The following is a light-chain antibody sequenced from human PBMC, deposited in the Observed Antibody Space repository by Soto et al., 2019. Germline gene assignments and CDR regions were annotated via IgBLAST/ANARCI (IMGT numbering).Light chain of an antibody. J-gene: IGKJ3*01. Sequence: EIVLTQSPATLSLSPGERATLSCTASQSVSSFLAWYQQKSGQTPRLLIYDASNRPPGIPARFSGSGSGTDFTLTISSLEPEDFAVYYCQPRGNWLGTFGPGTKVDIK. CDR2: DAS. CDR1: QSVSSF. V-gene: IGKV3-11*01. CDR3: QPRGNWLGT.